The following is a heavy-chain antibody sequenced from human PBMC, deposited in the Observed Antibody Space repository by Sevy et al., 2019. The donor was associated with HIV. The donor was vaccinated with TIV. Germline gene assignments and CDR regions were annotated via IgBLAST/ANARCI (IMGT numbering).Heavy chain of an antibody. Sequence: GGSLRLSCAASGFTFSSYWMHWVRQAPGKGLVWVSRINSDGGSTSYADSVKGRFTISRDNAKNTRYLQMNSLRAEDTAVYYCGRDSSGDYSVSGDFDLWGRGTLVTVSS. CDR3: GRDSSGDYSVSGDFDL. D-gene: IGHD3-22*01. V-gene: IGHV3-74*01. CDR1: GFTFSSYW. CDR2: INSDGGST. J-gene: IGHJ2*01.